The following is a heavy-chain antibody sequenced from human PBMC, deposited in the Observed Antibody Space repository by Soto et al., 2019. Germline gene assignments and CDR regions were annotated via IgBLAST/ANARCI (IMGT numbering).Heavy chain of an antibody. CDR3: ARDLDITGTTFYYYYGMDV. D-gene: IGHD1-7*01. V-gene: IGHV3-21*01. Sequence: EVQLVESGGGLVKPGGSLRLSCAASGFTFSSYSMNWVRQAPGKGLEWVSSISSSSSNIYYADSVKGRFTISRDNAKNSLYLQMNSLRAEDTAVYYCARDLDITGTTFYYYYGMDVWGQGTTVTVSS. CDR2: ISSSSSNI. CDR1: GFTFSSYS. J-gene: IGHJ6*02.